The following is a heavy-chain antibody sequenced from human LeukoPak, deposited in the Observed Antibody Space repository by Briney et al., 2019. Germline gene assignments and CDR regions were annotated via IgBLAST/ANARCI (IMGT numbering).Heavy chain of an antibody. CDR3: ARKAGGSYRLDY. V-gene: IGHV1-46*01. CDR2: INPSGGST. J-gene: IGHJ4*02. CDR1: GYTFTYYY. D-gene: IGHD1-26*01. Sequence: ASVKVSCKASGYTFTYYYMHWVRQAPGQGLEWMGIINPSGGSTSYAQKFQGRVTMARDTSTSTVYMELSSLRSEDTAVYYCARKAGGSYRLDYWGQGTLVTVSS.